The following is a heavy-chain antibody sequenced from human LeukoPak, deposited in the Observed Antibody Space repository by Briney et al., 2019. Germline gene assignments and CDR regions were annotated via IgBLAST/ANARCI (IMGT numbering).Heavy chain of an antibody. V-gene: IGHV4-4*02. J-gene: IGHJ5*02. CDR3: ARDYCSGGSCYDHNWFDP. Sequence: SGTLSLTCAVSGGSTSSGTWWNWVRQSPGKGLQWIGEIDHSGNINYNPSLKSRVTISADKSKNQFSLKLSSMTAADTAVYYCARDYCSGGSCYDHNWFDPWGQGTLVTVSS. D-gene: IGHD2-15*01. CDR1: GGSTSSGTW. CDR2: IDHSGNI.